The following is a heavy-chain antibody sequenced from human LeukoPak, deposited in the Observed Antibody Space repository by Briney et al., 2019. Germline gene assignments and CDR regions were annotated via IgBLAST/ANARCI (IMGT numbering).Heavy chain of an antibody. J-gene: IGHJ5*01. D-gene: IGHD2-2*01. V-gene: IGHV3-23*05. CDR2: IDGGGSHI. Sequence: GGSLRVSCAGSGFTYNTNAMTWVRQAPGRGPEWVSAIDGGGSHIYYADSVKGRFTISRDNSRDTLYLQMNSLRVEDTAVYYCAKNRGSSVAYDSWGQGTLVTVSS. CDR1: GFTYNTNA. CDR3: AKNRGSSVAYDS.